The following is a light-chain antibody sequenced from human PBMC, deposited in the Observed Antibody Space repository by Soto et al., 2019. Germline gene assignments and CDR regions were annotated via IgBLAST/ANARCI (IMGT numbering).Light chain of an antibody. Sequence: DIRMTQSPSSLSASIGDRVTITCRASQGISNDLGWYQQKPGLAPKRLISAASTLQSGVLSRFRGSGSGTEFSLTISGLQTEDFATYYCLQHHSYPWTFGQGTKVEIQ. CDR3: LQHHSYPWT. J-gene: IGKJ1*01. CDR2: AAS. CDR1: QGISND. V-gene: IGKV1-17*01.